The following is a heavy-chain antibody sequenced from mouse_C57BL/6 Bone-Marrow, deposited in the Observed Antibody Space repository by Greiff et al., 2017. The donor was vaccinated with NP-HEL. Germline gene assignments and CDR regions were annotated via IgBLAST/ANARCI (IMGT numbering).Heavy chain of an antibody. CDR2: IDPSDSYT. V-gene: IGHV1-69*01. D-gene: IGHD2-4*01. CDR3: ASLFYDYGYFDV. J-gene: IGHJ1*03. CDR1: GYTFTSYW. Sequence: VQLQQPGAELVMPGASVKLSCKASGYTFTSYWMHWVKQRPGQGLEWIGEIDPSDSYTNYNQKFKGKSTLTVDKSSSTAYMQLSSLTSEDSAVYYCASLFYDYGYFDVWGTGTTVTVSS.